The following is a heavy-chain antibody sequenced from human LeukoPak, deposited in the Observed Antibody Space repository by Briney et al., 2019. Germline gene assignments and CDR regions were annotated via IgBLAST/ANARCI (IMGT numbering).Heavy chain of an antibody. J-gene: IGHJ4*02. CDR2: ISSSSSTI. CDR1: GFTFNSYN. D-gene: IGHD2-2*01. V-gene: IGHV3-48*01. Sequence: GGSLRLSCAASGFTFNSYNMNWVRQAPGKGLEWVSYISSSSSTIYYVDSVKGRFTISRDNAKNSLYLQMNSLRAEDTAVYYCARVDQRDLETFDYWGQGTLVTVSS. CDR3: ARVDQRDLETFDY.